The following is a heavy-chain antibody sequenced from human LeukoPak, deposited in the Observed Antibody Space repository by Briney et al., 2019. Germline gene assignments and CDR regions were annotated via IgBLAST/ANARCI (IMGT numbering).Heavy chain of an antibody. V-gene: IGHV4-59*08. D-gene: IGHD3-16*01. J-gene: IGHJ4*02. Sequence: PSGTLSLTCTVSGGSISGYSWSWIRQPPGKGLEWIGYIYYSGSTNYNPSLKSRVIISVDTSKNQFSLYLNSVTAADTAVYYCARSFQRGSLDYWGQGTLVTVSS. CDR1: GGSISGYS. CDR2: IYYSGST. CDR3: ARSFQRGSLDY.